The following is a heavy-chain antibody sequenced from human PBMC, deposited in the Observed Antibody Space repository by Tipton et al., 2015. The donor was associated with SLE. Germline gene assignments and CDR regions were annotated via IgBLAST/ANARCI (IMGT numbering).Heavy chain of an antibody. J-gene: IGHJ4*02. Sequence: TLSLTCTVSGDSISTYYWSWIRQPPGKGLEWIGYISYSGSTNYNPSLKSRVTISLDTSTNQFSLRLSSVTAADTAVYFCARDLDGGNSGPFFDFWGQGTLVTVPS. CDR2: ISYSGST. CDR1: GDSISTYY. V-gene: IGHV4-59*12. D-gene: IGHD4-23*01. CDR3: ARDLDGGNSGPFFDF.